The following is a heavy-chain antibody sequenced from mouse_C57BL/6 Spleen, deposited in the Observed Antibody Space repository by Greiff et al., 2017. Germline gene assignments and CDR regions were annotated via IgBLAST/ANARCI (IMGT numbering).Heavy chain of an antibody. Sequence: EVKLLESGAELVKPGASVKLSCTASGFNIKDYYMHWVKQRTEQGLEWIGRIDPEDGETKYAPTFQGKATITADTSSNTAYLQLSSLTSEDTAVYYCARSSYYDAMDYWGQGTSVTVSS. D-gene: IGHD1-1*01. CDR1: GFNIKDYY. V-gene: IGHV14-2*01. CDR3: ARSSYYDAMDY. CDR2: IDPEDGET. J-gene: IGHJ4*01.